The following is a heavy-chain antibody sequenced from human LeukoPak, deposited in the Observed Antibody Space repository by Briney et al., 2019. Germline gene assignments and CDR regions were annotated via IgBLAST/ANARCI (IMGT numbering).Heavy chain of an antibody. V-gene: IGHV3-11*04. Sequence: PGGSLRLSCAASGFTFSDYYMSWIRQAPGKGLEWVSYISSSGSTIYYADSVKGRFTISRDNAKNSLYLQMNSLRVEDTAVYYCARDSSSYWYFDLWGRGTLVTVSS. CDR1: GFTFSDYY. CDR3: ARDSSSYWYFDL. D-gene: IGHD2-2*01. CDR2: ISSSGSTI. J-gene: IGHJ2*01.